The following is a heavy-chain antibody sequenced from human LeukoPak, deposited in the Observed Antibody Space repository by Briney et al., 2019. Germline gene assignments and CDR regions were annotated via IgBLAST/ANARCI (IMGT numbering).Heavy chain of an antibody. Sequence: GESLKISCKSSGYLFLTYWIGWVGQMPGKGLEWVGIIHPGDSDTRYSPSFQGQVTISVGRSISTAYLQWSSLKASDTAMYYCARRSGYGNSWFFDYWGQGTLVTVSS. V-gene: IGHV5-51*01. CDR3: ARRSGYGNSWFFDY. CDR2: IHPGDSDT. J-gene: IGHJ4*02. D-gene: IGHD6-13*01. CDR1: GYLFLTYW.